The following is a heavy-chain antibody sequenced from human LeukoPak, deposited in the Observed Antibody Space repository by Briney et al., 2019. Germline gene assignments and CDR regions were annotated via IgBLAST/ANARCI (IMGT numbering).Heavy chain of an antibody. D-gene: IGHD2-2*01. Sequence: AASVKVSCKASGGTFSSYAISWVRQAPGQGLEWMGGIIPIFGTANYAQKFQGRVTITADKSTSTAYMELSSLRSEDTAVYYCARGCLDCSSTSCYVDWFDPWGQGTLVTVSS. J-gene: IGHJ5*02. V-gene: IGHV1-69*06. CDR3: ARGCLDCSSTSCYVDWFDP. CDR1: GGTFSSYA. CDR2: IIPIFGTA.